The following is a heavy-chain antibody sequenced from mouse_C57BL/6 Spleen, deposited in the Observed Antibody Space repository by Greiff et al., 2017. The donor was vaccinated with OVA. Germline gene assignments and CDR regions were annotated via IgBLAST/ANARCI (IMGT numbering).Heavy chain of an antibody. V-gene: IGHV7-3*01. Sequence: EVKLVESGGGLVQPGGSLSLSCAASGFTFTDYYMSWVRQPPGKALEWLGFIRNKANGYTTEYSASVKGRFTISRDNSQSILYLQMNALRAEDSATYYCARSPSYGYDDFDDWGQGTTLTVSS. CDR1: GFTFTDYY. J-gene: IGHJ2*01. CDR3: ARSPSYGYDDFDD. D-gene: IGHD2-2*01. CDR2: IRNKANGYTT.